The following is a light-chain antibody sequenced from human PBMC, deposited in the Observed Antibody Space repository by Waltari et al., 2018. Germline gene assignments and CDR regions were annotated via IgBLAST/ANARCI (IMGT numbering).Light chain of an antibody. CDR2: AAS. CDR3: QQAHTFPPT. CDR1: QGIRSW. Sequence: DIQMTQSPSSVSASVGDRVTITCRASQGIRSWLAWYQQSPGKAPKLLIYAASSLQSGVPSRFSGSGSGTDVTLTISSLEPEDFATYYCQQAHTFPPTFGPGTKVHIQ. V-gene: IGKV1-12*01. J-gene: IGKJ3*01.